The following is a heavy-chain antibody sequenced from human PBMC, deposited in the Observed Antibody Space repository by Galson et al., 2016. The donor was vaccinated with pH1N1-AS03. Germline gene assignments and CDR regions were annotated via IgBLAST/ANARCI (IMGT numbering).Heavy chain of an antibody. CDR1: GFSFRDYP. CDR3: ARGASIKMVRGVHLEY. J-gene: IGHJ4*02. V-gene: IGHV3-11*06. D-gene: IGHD3-10*01. Sequence: SLRLSCAASGFSFRDYPMTWIRQAPGKGLEWISYISNSGSYTNNADSVKGRITISRDNAKNSVFLQMNSLTVEDTAVYYCARGASIKMVRGVHLEYWGQGSLVTVSS. CDR2: ISNSGSYT.